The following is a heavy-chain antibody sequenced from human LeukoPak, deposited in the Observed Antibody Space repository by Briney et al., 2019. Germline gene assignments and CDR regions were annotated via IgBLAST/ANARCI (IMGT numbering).Heavy chain of an antibody. D-gene: IGHD6-6*01. CDR3: ARDVGARLPGY. J-gene: IGHJ4*02. V-gene: IGHV4-38-2*02. CDR1: GYSISSGYY. CDR2: IYHSGST. Sequence: SETLSLTCTVSGYSISSGYYWGWIRQPPGKGLEWIGSIYHSGSTYYNPSLKSRVTISVDTSKNQFSLTLSSVTAADTAVYYCARDVGARLPGYWGQGTLVTVSS.